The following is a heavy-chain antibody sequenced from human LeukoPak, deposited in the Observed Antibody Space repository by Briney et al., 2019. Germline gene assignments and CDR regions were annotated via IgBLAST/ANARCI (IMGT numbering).Heavy chain of an antibody. Sequence: GGSLRLSCAASGFTFSSYSMHWVRHAPGKGLEWVSSISSSSSQIYYADSVKGRFTISRDNAKNSLYLQMNSLRAEDTAVYYCARDLPYYDSSGTAFDIWGQGTMVTVSS. CDR1: GFTFSSYS. D-gene: IGHD3-22*01. J-gene: IGHJ3*02. V-gene: IGHV3-21*01. CDR3: ARDLPYYDSSGTAFDI. CDR2: ISSSSSQI.